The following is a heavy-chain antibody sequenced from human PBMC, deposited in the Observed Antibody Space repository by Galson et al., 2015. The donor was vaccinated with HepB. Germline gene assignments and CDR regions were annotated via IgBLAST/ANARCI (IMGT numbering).Heavy chain of an antibody. D-gene: IGHD5-12*01. Sequence: TLSLTCTVSGGSMSSGVNYWIWIRQHAGKGLEWIGNIFYSGSTAYNPSLKSRVTISVDTSKNQFSLKLRSVTAADTAVYYCARAKGYSEYGRPNYYYYGLDVWGQGTPVTVSS. CDR1: GGSMSSGVNY. CDR2: IFYSGST. V-gene: IGHV4-31*03. J-gene: IGHJ6*02. CDR3: ARAKGYSEYGRPNYYYYGLDV.